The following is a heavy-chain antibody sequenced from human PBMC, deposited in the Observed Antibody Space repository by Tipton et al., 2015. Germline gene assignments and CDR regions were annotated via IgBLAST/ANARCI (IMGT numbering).Heavy chain of an antibody. D-gene: IGHD5-18*01. CDR3: AKSRGYTYGYPTYYFDY. V-gene: IGHV3-30*18. Sequence: SLRLSCAASGFTFSGYGMHWVRQAPVKGLEWVAVISYDGGNKYYADSVKGRFTISRDNSKNTLYLQMNSLRAEDTAVYYCAKSRGYTYGYPTYYFDYWGQGTLVTVSS. J-gene: IGHJ4*02. CDR1: GFTFSGYG. CDR2: ISYDGGNK.